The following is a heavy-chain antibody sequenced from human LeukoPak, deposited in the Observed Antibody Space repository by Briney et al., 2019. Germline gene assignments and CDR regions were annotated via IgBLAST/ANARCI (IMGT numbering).Heavy chain of an antibody. CDR3: ASGAVGARKFYSDPLHY. CDR2: LYAAGAT. V-gene: IGHV3-53*01. Sequence: PGGSLRPSCAASGFSVNDNYVSWVRQAPGKGLEWVSILYAAGATYYADSVRGRFIIARDSSKNTVFLEMNSLNAEDTAIYYCASGAVGARKFYSDPLHYWGQGTLVTVSS. D-gene: IGHD2-15*01. CDR1: GFSVNDNY. J-gene: IGHJ4*02.